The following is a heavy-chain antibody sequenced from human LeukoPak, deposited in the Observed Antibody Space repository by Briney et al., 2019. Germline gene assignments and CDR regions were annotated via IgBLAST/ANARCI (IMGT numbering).Heavy chain of an antibody. CDR3: AKERTMTDSIDY. CDR2: ISGSGGST. CDR1: GVTFSSYG. D-gene: IGHD3-22*01. Sequence: GGTLRLSCAASGVTFSSYGMSWVRQAPGKGLEWVSAISGSGGSTYYADSVKGRFTISRDNSKNTLYLQMNSLRAEDTAVYYCAKERTMTDSIDYWGQGTLVTVSS. V-gene: IGHV3-23*01. J-gene: IGHJ4*02.